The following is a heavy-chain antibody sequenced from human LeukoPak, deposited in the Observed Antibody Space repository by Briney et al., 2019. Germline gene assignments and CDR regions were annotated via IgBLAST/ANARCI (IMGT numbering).Heavy chain of an antibody. Sequence: PGGSLRLSCAASGFTFRSYGMSWVRQAPGKGLEWVSIISAGGDTTYYADSVKGRFTISRDNAKNSLYLQMNSLRAEDTAVYYCARKLAAAGSFDYWGQGTLVTVSS. V-gene: IGHV3-21*01. CDR2: ISAGGDTT. CDR3: ARKLAAAGSFDY. J-gene: IGHJ4*02. D-gene: IGHD6-13*01. CDR1: GFTFRSYG.